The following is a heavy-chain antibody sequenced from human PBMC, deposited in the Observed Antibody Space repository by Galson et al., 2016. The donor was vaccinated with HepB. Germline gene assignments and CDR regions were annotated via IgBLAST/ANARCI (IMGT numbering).Heavy chain of an antibody. Sequence: SVKVSCKASGYTFTSYAISWVRQAPGQGLEWMGWIRADNGDTNYAQKFQGGVTMTTDTSTNTAYMELRSLRSDDTAVYYCARDQGWSLTWGQGTLVTVPS. D-gene: IGHD6-19*01. CDR1: GYTFTSYA. J-gene: IGHJ4*02. V-gene: IGHV1-18*04. CDR3: ARDQGWSLT. CDR2: IRADNGDT.